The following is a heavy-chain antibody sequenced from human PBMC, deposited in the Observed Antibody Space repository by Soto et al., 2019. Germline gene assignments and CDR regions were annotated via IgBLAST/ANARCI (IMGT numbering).Heavy chain of an antibody. CDR1: GGSISSYY. CDR3: ARHGAQYDFWSGPKVDFDY. Sequence: SETLSLTCTVSGGSISSYYWSWIRQPPGKGLEWIGYIYYSGSTNYNPSLKSRVTISVDTSKNQFSLKLSSVTAADTAVYYCARHGAQYDFWSGPKVDFDYWGQGTLVTVSS. D-gene: IGHD3-3*01. V-gene: IGHV4-59*08. CDR2: IYYSGST. J-gene: IGHJ4*02.